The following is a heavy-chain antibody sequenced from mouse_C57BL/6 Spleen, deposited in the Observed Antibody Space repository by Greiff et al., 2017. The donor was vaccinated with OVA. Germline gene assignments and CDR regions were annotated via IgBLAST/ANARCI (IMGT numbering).Heavy chain of an antibody. CDR1: GYTFTSYW. Sequence: VQLQQSGAELVRPGSSVKLSCKASGYTFTSYWMDWVKQRPGQGLEWIGNIYPSDSETHYNQKFKDKATLTVDKSSSTAYMQLSSLTSEDSAVYYCARLANWDPYFDYWGQGTTLTVSS. CDR3: ARLANWDPYFDY. CDR2: IYPSDSET. D-gene: IGHD4-1*01. V-gene: IGHV1-61*01. J-gene: IGHJ2*01.